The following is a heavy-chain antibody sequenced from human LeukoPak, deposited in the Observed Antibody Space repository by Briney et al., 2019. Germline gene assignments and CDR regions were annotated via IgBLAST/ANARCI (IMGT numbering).Heavy chain of an antibody. D-gene: IGHD2-2*01. CDR2: INHSGST. J-gene: IGHJ5*02. V-gene: IGHV4-34*01. Sequence: SETLSLTCAVYGGSFSGYYWSWLRRPPGKGLEWIGEINHSGSTNYNPSLKSRVTISVDTSKNQFSLKLSSVTAADTAVYYCARRGVPAANTPWFDPWGQGTLVTVSS. CDR3: ARRGVPAANTPWFDP. CDR1: GGSFSGYY.